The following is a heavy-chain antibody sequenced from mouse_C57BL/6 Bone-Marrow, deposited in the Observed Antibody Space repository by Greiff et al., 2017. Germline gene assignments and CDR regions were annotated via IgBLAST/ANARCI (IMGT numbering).Heavy chain of an antibody. CDR1: GFTFSSYG. CDR3: ATPIYYDYDVDY. V-gene: IGHV5-6*01. CDR2: ISSGGSYT. D-gene: IGHD2-4*01. Sequence: EVNVVESGGDLVKPGGSLKLSCAASGFTFSSYGMSWVRQTPDKRLEWVATISSGGSYTYYPDSVKGRFTISRDNAKNTLYLQMSSLKSEDTAIYYCATPIYYDYDVDYWGQGTSVTVSS. J-gene: IGHJ4*01.